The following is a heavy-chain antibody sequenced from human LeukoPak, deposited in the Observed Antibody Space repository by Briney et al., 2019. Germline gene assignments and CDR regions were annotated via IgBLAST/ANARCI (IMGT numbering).Heavy chain of an antibody. CDR2: IIPIFGTA. CDR3: ARDPAFSCRFGDLEYFQH. Sequence: SVQVSCKAAGGTFSSYAISWVRQAPGQGLEWRGGIIPIFGTANYAQKFQGRVTITADESTSTAYMELSSLRSEGTAVYYCARDPAFSCRFGDLEYFQHWGQGTLVTVSS. V-gene: IGHV1-69*01. CDR1: GGTFSSYA. D-gene: IGHD3-10*01. J-gene: IGHJ1*01.